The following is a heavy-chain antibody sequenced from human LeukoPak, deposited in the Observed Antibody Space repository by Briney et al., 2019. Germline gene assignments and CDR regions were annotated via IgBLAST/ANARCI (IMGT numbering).Heavy chain of an antibody. CDR3: ARDPGTTSRTWKFDP. CDR2: IHNSGNT. Sequence: SETLSLTCTVSGGSISSYHWSWVRQPPGKGLEWIGYIHNSGNTNYNPSLQRRVTISLDLSKKQFSLRLNSVTVADTAVYYCARDPGTTSRTWKFDPWGQGTLVTVSS. J-gene: IGHJ5*02. D-gene: IGHD2-2*01. V-gene: IGHV4-59*01. CDR1: GGSISSYH.